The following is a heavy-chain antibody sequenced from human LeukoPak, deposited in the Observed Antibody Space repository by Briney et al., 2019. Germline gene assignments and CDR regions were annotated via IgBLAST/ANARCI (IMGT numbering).Heavy chain of an antibody. J-gene: IGHJ6*02. CDR3: ARAHSIASYYYGVDV. CDR2: IFHTGST. Sequence: PSETLSLTCTVSGDSISSGNYWGWIRQPPGKGLEWIGSIFHTGSTYFNLSLKSRVTISVDTSKNQFSLRLSSVTAADTAVYYCARAHSIASYYYGVDVWGQGTTVTVSS. CDR1: GDSISSGNY. V-gene: IGHV4-38-2*02. D-gene: IGHD2/OR15-2a*01.